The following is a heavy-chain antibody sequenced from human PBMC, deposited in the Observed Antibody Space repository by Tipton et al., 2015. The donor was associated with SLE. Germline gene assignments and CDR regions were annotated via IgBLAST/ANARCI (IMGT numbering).Heavy chain of an antibody. V-gene: IGHV3-33*07. CDR2: IRFDSTRK. CDR3: ARDPPPYCSSTSCQMIYLDY. CDR1: GFTFSNYG. D-gene: IGHD2-2*01. Sequence: RSLRLSCAASGFTFSNYGMYWVRQAPGKGLAWVAYIRFDSTRKYYADSVEGRLTVSRDTSKNTLYLQINGLRPEDTAVYYCARDPPPYCSSTSCQMIYLDYWGQGTLVTGSS. J-gene: IGHJ4*02.